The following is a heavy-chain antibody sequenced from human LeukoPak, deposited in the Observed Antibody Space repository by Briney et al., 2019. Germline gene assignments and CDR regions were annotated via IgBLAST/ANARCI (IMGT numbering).Heavy chain of an antibody. V-gene: IGHV7-4-1*02. Sequence: ASVKVSCKASGYTFTSYAMNWVRQAPGQGLEWMGWINTNTGNPTYAQGFTGRFVFSLDTSVSTAYLQISSLKAEDTAVYYCARGLERAFDFWSSYYYPLNFDYWGQGTLVTVSS. D-gene: IGHD3-3*01. CDR1: GYTFTSYA. CDR3: ARGLERAFDFWSSYYYPLNFDY. CDR2: INTNTGNP. J-gene: IGHJ4*02.